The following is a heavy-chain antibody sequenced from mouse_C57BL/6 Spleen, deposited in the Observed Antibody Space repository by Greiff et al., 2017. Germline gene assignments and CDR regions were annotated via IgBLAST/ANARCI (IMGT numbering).Heavy chain of an antibody. CDR2: ISYDGSN. J-gene: IGHJ3*01. V-gene: IGHV3-6*01. CDR1: GYSITSGYY. CDR3: AREDYMAY. D-gene: IGHD2-13*01. Sequence: DVQLQESGPGLVKPSQSLSLTCSVTGYSITSGYYWNWIRQFPGNKLEWMGYISYDGSNNSNPSLKNRISITRDTSKNQFFLKLNSVTTEDTATYYCAREDYMAYWGQGTLVTVSA.